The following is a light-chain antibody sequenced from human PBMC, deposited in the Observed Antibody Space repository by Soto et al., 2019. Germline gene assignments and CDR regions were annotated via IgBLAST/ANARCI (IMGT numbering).Light chain of an antibody. CDR2: GAS. CDR1: QSVRNSY. CDR3: QQYGSSPYT. V-gene: IGKV3-20*01. Sequence: EILLTQSPGTLSLSPGERAPLSCRASQSVRNSYLAWYQQKPGQAPRLLIYGASGRATGIPDRFSGSGSGTDFTLTISRLEPEDFAVYYCQQYGSSPYTFGQGTKLEI. J-gene: IGKJ2*01.